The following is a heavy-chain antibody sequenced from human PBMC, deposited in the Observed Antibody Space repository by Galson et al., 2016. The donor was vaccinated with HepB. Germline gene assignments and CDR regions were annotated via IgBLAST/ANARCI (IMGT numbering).Heavy chain of an antibody. Sequence: SVKVSCKASGYTFNTYNMHWVRQAPGQGLEWMGIINPSGGNTIYAEKFQDRITITRDTSTSTVYMELISLRSEDTAVYYCARELDHSFYFDYWGQGTLLTVSS. CDR2: INPSGGNT. J-gene: IGHJ4*02. CDR1: GYTFNTYN. CDR3: ARELDHSFYFDY. V-gene: IGHV1-46*02. D-gene: IGHD1-14*01.